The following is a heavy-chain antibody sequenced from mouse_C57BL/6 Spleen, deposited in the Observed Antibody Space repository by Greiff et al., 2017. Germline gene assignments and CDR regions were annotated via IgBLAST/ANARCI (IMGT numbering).Heavy chain of an antibody. Sequence: QVQLQQPGAELVRPGSSVKLSCKASGYTFTSYWMHWVKQRPIQGLEWIGNIDPSDSETHYNQKFKDKATLTVDKSSSTASMQLSSLTSEDSAVYYCAREGDYDGNWYFDVWGTGTTVTVSS. CDR3: AREGDYDGNWYFDV. J-gene: IGHJ1*03. CDR1: GYTFTSYW. D-gene: IGHD2-4*01. V-gene: IGHV1-52*01. CDR2: IDPSDSET.